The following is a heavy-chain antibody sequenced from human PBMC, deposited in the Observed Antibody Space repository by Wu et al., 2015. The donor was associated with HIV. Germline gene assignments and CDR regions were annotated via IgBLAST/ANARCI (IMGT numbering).Heavy chain of an antibody. CDR3: ARVELGDFAITPVLFDS. CDR1: GYSFNSYD. CDR2: LSGYNPNT. J-gene: IGHJ4*01. D-gene: IGHD1-26*01. V-gene: IGHV1-18*01. Sequence: QIQLVQSGPEMKEPGTSVKVSCKTSGYSFNSYDINWVRQAPGHGLEWMGGLSGYNPNTDFTQKSQGRLTLTMDTSTTTAFMELRSLRSDDTAVYFCARVELGDFAITPVLFDSWGQGTWSLCLQ.